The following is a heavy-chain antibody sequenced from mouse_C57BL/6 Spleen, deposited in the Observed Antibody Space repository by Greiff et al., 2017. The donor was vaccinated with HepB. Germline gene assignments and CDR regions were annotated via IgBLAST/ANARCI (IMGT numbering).Heavy chain of an antibody. Sequence: EVQLQQSGAELVRPGASVKLSCTASGFNIKDYYMHWVKQRPEQGLEWIGRIDPEDGDTEYAPKFQGKATMPADTSSNTAYLQLSSLTSEDTAVYYCTTYYSNYVGWFAYWGQGTLVTVSA. CDR2: IDPEDGDT. V-gene: IGHV14-1*01. D-gene: IGHD2-5*01. CDR3: TTYYSNYVGWFAY. J-gene: IGHJ3*01. CDR1: GFNIKDYY.